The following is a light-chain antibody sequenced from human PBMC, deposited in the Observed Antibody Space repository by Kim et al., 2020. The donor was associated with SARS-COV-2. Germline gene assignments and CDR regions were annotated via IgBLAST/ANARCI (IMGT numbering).Light chain of an antibody. CDR3: QQYDNLPT. CDR1: QDISNY. J-gene: IGKJ5*01. Sequence: SASVGDRVTITCQASQDISNYLNWYQQKPGKAPKLLIYDASNLETGVPSRFSGSGSGTDFTFTISSLQPEDIATHYCQQYDNLPTFGQGTRLEIK. V-gene: IGKV1-33*01. CDR2: DAS.